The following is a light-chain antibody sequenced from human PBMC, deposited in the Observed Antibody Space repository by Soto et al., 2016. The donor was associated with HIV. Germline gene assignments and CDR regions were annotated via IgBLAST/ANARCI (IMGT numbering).Light chain of an antibody. CDR3: QQYNSYRT. CDR1: QTVNTW. Sequence: DIQMTQSPSTLSASVGDRVTITCRASQTVNTWLAWYQQKPGKAPKLLIYKASTLETGVPSRFSGSGSGTEFTLTISSLQPDDFATYYCQQYNSYRTFGQGTKVGNQT. J-gene: IGKJ1*01. V-gene: IGKV1-5*03. CDR2: KAS.